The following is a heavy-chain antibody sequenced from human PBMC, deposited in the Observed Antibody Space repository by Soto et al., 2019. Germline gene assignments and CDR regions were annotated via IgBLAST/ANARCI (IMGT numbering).Heavy chain of an antibody. CDR1: GGSISSSNW. Sequence: QVQLQESGPGLVKPSGTLSLTCAVSGGSISSSNWWSWVRQPPGKGLEWIGEIYHSGSTNYNPSLKSRVTXSXDXFKTQFSLKLSSVTAADTAVYYCARGSLVGATDFDYWGQGTLVTVSS. CDR2: IYHSGST. CDR3: ARGSLVGATDFDY. D-gene: IGHD1-26*01. V-gene: IGHV4-4*02. J-gene: IGHJ4*02.